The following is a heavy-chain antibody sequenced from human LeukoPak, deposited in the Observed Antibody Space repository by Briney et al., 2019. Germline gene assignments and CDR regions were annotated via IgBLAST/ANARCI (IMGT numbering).Heavy chain of an antibody. D-gene: IGHD1-26*01. J-gene: IGHJ4*02. Sequence: GGSLRLSCAASGFTFSSYSMNWVRQAPGKGLEWVSYISSSGTTISYAQSVKGRFTITRDNAQNSLTLHMNTLRADDTAVYYCAKDGGTHFDHWGQGTLVTVSS. CDR1: GFTFSSYS. CDR3: AKDGGTHFDH. V-gene: IGHV3-48*01. CDR2: ISSSGTTI.